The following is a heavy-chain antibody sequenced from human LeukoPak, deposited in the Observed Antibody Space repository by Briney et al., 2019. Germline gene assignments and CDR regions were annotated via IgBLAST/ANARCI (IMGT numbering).Heavy chain of an antibody. Sequence: GGSLGLSCAASGFTFTSFAMSWVRQAPGKGLEWVSTISRSGVATYYANSVKGRLTISRDNSKNTVYLQMNSLRAEDTAIYYCAKHSHDGSAPYYEVQLDYWGQGTLVTVSS. D-gene: IGHD3-22*01. CDR3: AKHSHDGSAPYYEVQLDY. CDR1: GFTFTSFA. J-gene: IGHJ4*02. CDR2: ISRSGVAT. V-gene: IGHV3-23*01.